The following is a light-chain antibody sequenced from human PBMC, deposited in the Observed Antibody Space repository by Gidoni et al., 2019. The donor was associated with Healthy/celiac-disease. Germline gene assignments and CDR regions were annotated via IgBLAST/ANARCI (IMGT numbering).Light chain of an antibody. Sequence: EIVLTQSPATLSLSPGERATLSCRASQSVSSYVAWYQQKPGQAPRLLIYDASNRATGIPAMFSGSGSGTYFTLTISSLEPEDFSVYYCQQRSNWRLTFGGXTKVEIK. V-gene: IGKV3-11*01. J-gene: IGKJ4*01. CDR3: QQRSNWRLT. CDR1: QSVSSY. CDR2: DAS.